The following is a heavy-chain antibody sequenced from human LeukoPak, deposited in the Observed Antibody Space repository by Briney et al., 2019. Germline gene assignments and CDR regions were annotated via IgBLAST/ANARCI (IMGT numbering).Heavy chain of an antibody. J-gene: IGHJ4*02. CDR3: ARYSSGWYHLDY. D-gene: IGHD6-19*01. CDR2: INPSGGST. CDR1: GYTFTSYY. V-gene: IGHV1-46*01. Sequence: ASVKVSCKASGYTFTSYYMRWVRQAPGQGLEWMGIINPSGGSTSYAQKFQGRVTMTTDTSTSTAYMELRSLRSDDTAVYYCARYSSGWYHLDYWGQGTLVTVSS.